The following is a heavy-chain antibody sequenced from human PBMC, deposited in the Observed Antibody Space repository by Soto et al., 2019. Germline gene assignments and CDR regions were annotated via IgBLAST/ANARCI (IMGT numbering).Heavy chain of an antibody. CDR2: IYHSGST. J-gene: IGHJ4*02. CDR3: ARDSIFYYASSGYGGSYFDY. V-gene: IGHV4-30-4*01. D-gene: IGHD3-22*01. Sequence: KASETLSLTCAVSGASVTSGDYYWSWIRQPPGKGLEWIGYIYHSGSTYYNPSLKSRVSISIDTSQNQFSLKLTSLTAADTAVYYCARDSIFYYASSGYGGSYFDYWGQGTRVTVSS. CDR1: GASVTSGDYY.